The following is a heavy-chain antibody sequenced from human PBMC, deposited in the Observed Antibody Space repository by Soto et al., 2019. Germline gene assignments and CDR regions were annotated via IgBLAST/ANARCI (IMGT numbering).Heavy chain of an antibody. CDR3: ARPSRGSGSYYTPAYYYGMDV. V-gene: IGHV4-39*01. CDR2: IYYSGST. Sequence: ETLSLTCTVSGGSISSSSYYWGWIRQPPGKGLEWIGSIYYSGSTYYNPSLKSRVTISVDTSKNQFSLKLSSVTAADTAVYYCARPSRGSGSYYTPAYYYGMDVWGQGTTVTVSS. J-gene: IGHJ6*02. D-gene: IGHD3-10*01. CDR1: GGSISSSSYY.